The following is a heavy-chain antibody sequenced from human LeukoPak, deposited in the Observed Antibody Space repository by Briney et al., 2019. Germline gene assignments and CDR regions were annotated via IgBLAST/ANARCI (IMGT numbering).Heavy chain of an antibody. CDR3: GRYCSGGSCYSGYFDY. J-gene: IGHJ4*02. CDR1: GGSISSSSYS. V-gene: IGHV4-31*03. Sequence: SETLSLTCTVSGGSISSSSYSWGWIRQPPGKGLEWIGYIYYSGSTYYNPSLKSRVTISVDTSKNQFSLKLSSVTAADTAVYYCGRYCSGGSCYSGYFDYWGQGTLVTVSS. CDR2: IYYSGST. D-gene: IGHD2-15*01.